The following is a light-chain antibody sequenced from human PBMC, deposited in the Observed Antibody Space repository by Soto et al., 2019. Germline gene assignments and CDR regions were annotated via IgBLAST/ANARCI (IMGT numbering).Light chain of an antibody. CDR3: QQRSNWPPVFT. Sequence: EIVLTQSPATLSLSPGERATLSCRASQSVSGYLAWYQQKPGQAPRLLIYDASSRATGIPARFSGSGSGTYFTLTISSLEPEDFAVYYCQQRSNWPPVFTFGPGTKVDIK. CDR2: DAS. J-gene: IGKJ3*01. V-gene: IGKV3-11*01. CDR1: QSVSGY.